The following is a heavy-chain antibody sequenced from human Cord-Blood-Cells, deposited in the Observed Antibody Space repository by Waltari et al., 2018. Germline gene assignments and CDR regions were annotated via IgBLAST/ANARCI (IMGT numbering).Heavy chain of an antibody. CDR3: ARLKVGAMPTVDY. J-gene: IGHJ4*02. CDR1: GGSISSSSYY. Sequence: QLQLQESGPGLVKPSETLSLTCTVSGGSISSSSYYWGWIRQPPGKGLEWIGSIYYSGSTYYNPSLKSRVTISVDTSKNQFSLKLSSVTAADTAVYYCARLKVGAMPTVDYWGQGTLVTVSS. V-gene: IGHV4-39*01. CDR2: IYYSGST. D-gene: IGHD1-26*01.